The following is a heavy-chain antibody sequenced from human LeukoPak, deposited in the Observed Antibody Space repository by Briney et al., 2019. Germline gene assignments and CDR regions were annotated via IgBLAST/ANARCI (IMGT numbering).Heavy chain of an antibody. CDR1: GGSISSYY. Sequence: PSETLSLTCTVSGGSISSYYWSWIRQPPGKGLEWIGCIYYSGSTDYNPSLKSRVTISVDTSKNQFSLKLSSVTAADTAVYYCARESWYSSGWYESHQFFDYWGQGTLVTVSS. CDR3: ARESWYSSGWYESHQFFDY. V-gene: IGHV4-59*01. J-gene: IGHJ4*02. D-gene: IGHD6-19*01. CDR2: IYYSGST.